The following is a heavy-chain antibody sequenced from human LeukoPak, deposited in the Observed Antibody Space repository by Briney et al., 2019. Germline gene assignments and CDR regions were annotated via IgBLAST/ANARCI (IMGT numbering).Heavy chain of an antibody. V-gene: IGHV3-30*04. Sequence: GGSLRLSCVASGFTFSTYAIHWVRQAPGKGLEWVAAVSQDGNTKYYADSVKGRLTISRDNSKNTVYLQMNSLRTEDTSVYYCARGIQPPKYYGSGSDTFDVWGQGTVVTVSS. CDR3: ARGIQPPKYYGSGSDTFDV. J-gene: IGHJ3*01. CDR2: VSQDGNTK. CDR1: GFTFSTYA. D-gene: IGHD3-10*01.